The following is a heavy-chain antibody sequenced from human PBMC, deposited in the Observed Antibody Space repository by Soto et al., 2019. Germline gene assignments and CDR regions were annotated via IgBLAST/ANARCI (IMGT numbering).Heavy chain of an antibody. V-gene: IGHV4-34*01. Sequence: SETLSLTCAVYGGSFSGYYWSWIRQPPGKGLEWIGEINHSGSTNYNPSLKSRVTISVDTSKNQFSLKLSSVTAADTAVYYCARGRRGTTVYYYYYMDVWGKGTTVTVSS. CDR3: ARGRRGTTVYYYYYMDV. CDR2: INHSGST. J-gene: IGHJ6*03. D-gene: IGHD4-4*01. CDR1: GGSFSGYY.